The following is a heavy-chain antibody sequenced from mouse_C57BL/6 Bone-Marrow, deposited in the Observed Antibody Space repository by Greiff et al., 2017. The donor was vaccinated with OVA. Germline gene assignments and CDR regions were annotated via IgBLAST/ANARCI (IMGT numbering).Heavy chain of an antibody. V-gene: IGHV14-3*01. CDR3: AIFITTGVATRDGYFDV. CDR2: IDPANGNT. CDR1: GFNIKNTY. D-gene: IGHD1-1*01. J-gene: IGHJ1*03. Sequence: VQLQQSVAELVRPGASVKLSCTASGFNIKNTYMHWVKQRPEQGLEWIGRIDPANGNTKYAPKFQGKATITADTSSNTAYLQLSSLTAEDTAIYYCAIFITTGVATRDGYFDVWGTGTTVTVSS.